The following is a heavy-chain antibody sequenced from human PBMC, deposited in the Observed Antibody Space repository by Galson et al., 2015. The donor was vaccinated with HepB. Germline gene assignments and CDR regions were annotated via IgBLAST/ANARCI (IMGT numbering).Heavy chain of an antibody. D-gene: IGHD6-19*01. CDR3: AKETPIGVAAI. Sequence: SLRLSCAASGFTFSGYTMSWVRQAPGKGLEWVSAITGTGSHAYYADSVKGRFTISRDNSQRTLYLQMNSLRAEDTAVYYCAKETPIGVAAIWGQGTLVTVSS. J-gene: IGHJ4*02. V-gene: IGHV3-23*01. CDR1: GFTFSGYT. CDR2: ITGTGSHA.